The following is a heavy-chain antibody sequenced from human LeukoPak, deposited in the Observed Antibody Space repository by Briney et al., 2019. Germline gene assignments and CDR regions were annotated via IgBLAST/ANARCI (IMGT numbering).Heavy chain of an antibody. Sequence: SETLSLTCNVSGGSISSYYWTWIRQPAGKGLEWIGRMHTSGNTNYSPSLKSRITMSVDTSKNQFPLKLSSVTAADTAVYYCAREGGQERYFDCWGQGTLVTVSS. V-gene: IGHV4-4*07. CDR2: MHTSGNT. CDR3: AREGGQERYFDC. CDR1: GGSISSYY. J-gene: IGHJ4*02.